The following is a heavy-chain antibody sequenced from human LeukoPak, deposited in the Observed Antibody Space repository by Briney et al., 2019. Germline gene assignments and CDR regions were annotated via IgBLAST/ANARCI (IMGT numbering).Heavy chain of an antibody. CDR3: ARDHSPSMYGCVWYDAFDI. CDR1: GFSFSNYW. Sequence: PGGSLRLSCVGTGFSFSNYWMTWVRQVPGKGLEWVANIKQDGSKENYVDSVKGRFTMSRDNAKNSLYLQMNNLRAEDTALYYCARDHSPSMYGCVWYDAFDIWGQGTMVTVSS. V-gene: IGHV3-7*01. D-gene: IGHD6-19*01. J-gene: IGHJ3*02. CDR2: IKQDGSKE.